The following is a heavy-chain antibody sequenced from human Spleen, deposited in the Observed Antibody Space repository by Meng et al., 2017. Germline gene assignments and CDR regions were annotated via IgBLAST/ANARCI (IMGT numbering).Heavy chain of an antibody. Sequence: QPQLQESGPGLVKPSEALSLTRSVSGGSISTSCYYWGWIRQPPGKGLEWIGSIGHSGFTYYTPSVKSRVTVSIDTSKSQFSLKLTSVTAADTAVYFCVRSSAWVRTGFDPWGQGTLVTVSS. CDR1: GGSISTSCYY. V-gene: IGHV4-39*01. CDR3: VRSSAWVRTGFDP. J-gene: IGHJ5*02. D-gene: IGHD3-22*01. CDR2: IGHSGFT.